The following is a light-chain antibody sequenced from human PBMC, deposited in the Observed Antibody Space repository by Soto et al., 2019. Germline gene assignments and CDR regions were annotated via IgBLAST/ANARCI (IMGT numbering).Light chain of an antibody. CDR3: MQALQPFT. V-gene: IGKV2-28*01. CDR1: QSLLHRNGYNY. CDR2: LGS. J-gene: IGKJ4*01. Sequence: DIVMTQSPLSLPVTPGEPASISCRSSQSLLHRNGYNYLDWYLQKPGQSPQPLIYLGSIRAAGVPHRFNGVGGGTDATLIISRVGDEDGRVYYGMQALQPFTFGGGTKVEIK.